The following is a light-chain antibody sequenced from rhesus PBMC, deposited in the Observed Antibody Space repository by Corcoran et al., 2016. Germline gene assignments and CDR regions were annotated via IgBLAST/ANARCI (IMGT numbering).Light chain of an antibody. CDR3: LQYSSSPYS. CDR1: QSISSW. J-gene: IGKJ2*01. V-gene: IGKV1-22*01. CDR2: KAS. Sequence: DIQMTQSPSSLSASVGDTVTITCRASQSISSWLDWYQQKPGKALKLLIYKASSLQSGVPSRFSGSGSGTDCTLTISCLQPEDFATYYCLQYSSSPYSFGQGTKVEIK.